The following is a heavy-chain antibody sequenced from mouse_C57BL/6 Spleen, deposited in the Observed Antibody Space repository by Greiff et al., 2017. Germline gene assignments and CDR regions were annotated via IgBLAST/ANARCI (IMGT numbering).Heavy chain of an antibody. D-gene: IGHD1-1*01. J-gene: IGHJ2*01. Sequence: EVNVVESGGGLVKPGGSLKLSCAASGFTFSSYTMSWVRQTPEKRLEWVATISGGGGNTYYPDSVKGRFTISRDNAKNTLYLQMSSLRSEDTALYYCARHPCYYGSSYNYFDYWGQGTTLTVSS. CDR2: ISGGGGNT. V-gene: IGHV5-9*01. CDR3: ARHPCYYGSSYNYFDY. CDR1: GFTFSSYT.